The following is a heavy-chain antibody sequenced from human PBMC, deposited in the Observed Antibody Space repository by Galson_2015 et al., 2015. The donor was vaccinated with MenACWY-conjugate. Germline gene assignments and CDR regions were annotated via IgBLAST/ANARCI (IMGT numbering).Heavy chain of an antibody. D-gene: IGHD3-9*01. CDR3: AREVSAVTGADY. J-gene: IGHJ4*02. Sequence: SLRLSCAASGFTFSTYHMNWVRQAPGKGLEGVSYISTSSSLIMYADSVKGRFTISRDDAKNSLYLQMNSLRAEDTAVNYCAREVSAVTGADYWGQGTLVTVSS. CDR2: ISTSSSLI. V-gene: IGHV3-48*04. CDR1: GFTFSTYH.